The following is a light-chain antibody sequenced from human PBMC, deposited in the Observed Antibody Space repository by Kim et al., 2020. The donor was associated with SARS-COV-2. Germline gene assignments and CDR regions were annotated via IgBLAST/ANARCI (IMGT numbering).Light chain of an antibody. J-gene: IGKJ1*01. CDR3: QQYNNWPWT. CDR2: GAS. Sequence: EIVMTQSPATLSVSPGERATLSCRASQSVSSKLAWYQQKPGQAPRLLIYGASTRATGIPARFSGSGSGTEFTLTINSLQSEDFAAYYCQQYNNWPWTFGQGTEVDIK. V-gene: IGKV3-15*01. CDR1: QSVSSK.